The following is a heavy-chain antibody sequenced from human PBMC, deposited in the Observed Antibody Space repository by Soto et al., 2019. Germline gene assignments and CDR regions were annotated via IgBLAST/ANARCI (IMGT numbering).Heavy chain of an antibody. CDR3: ASGIVSTYYYYGMDV. D-gene: IGHD5-12*01. CDR2: INPSGGST. CDR1: GYTFTNYY. V-gene: IGHV1-46*01. J-gene: IGHJ6*02. Sequence: ASVKVSCKASGYTFTNYYMHWVRQAPGQGLEWMGIINPSGGSTRYAQKFQGRVAMTRDTSTSTVYMELSSLRSEDTAVYYCASGIVSTYYYYGMDVWGQGTKVTVSS.